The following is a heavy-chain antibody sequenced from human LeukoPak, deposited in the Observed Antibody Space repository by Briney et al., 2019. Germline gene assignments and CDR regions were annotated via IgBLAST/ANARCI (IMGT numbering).Heavy chain of an antibody. CDR1: EFTFSNYG. D-gene: IGHD3-3*01. CDR2: ISYDGSNK. V-gene: IGHV3-30*18. J-gene: IGHJ4*02. CDR3: AKDRADLSDY. Sequence: GGSLRLSCAASEFTFSNYGIHWVRQAPGKGLEWVAVISYDGSNKYYADSVKGRFTISRDNSENTLYLQMNSLRAEDTAVYYCAKDRADLSDYWGQGTLVTVSS.